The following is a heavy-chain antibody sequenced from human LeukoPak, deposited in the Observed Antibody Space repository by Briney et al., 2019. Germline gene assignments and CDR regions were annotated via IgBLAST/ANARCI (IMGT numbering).Heavy chain of an antibody. D-gene: IGHD3-10*01. CDR2: IYYSGST. CDR1: GGSISSYY. CDR3: ARGYGSGSYFPYYFDY. Sequence: SETLSLTCTVSGGSISSYYWSWIRQPPGKGLEWIGYIYYSGSTNYNPSLKSRVTISVDTSKNQFSLKLSSVTAADTAVYYCARGYGSGSYFPYYFDYWGQGTLVTVSS. V-gene: IGHV4-59*01. J-gene: IGHJ4*02.